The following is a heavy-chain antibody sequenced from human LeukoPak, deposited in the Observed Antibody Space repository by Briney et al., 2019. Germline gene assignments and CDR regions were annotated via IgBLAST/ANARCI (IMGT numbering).Heavy chain of an antibody. CDR1: GYSISSGYY. CDR3: ARGIRYFDWLPPFDY. J-gene: IGHJ4*02. CDR2: IYHSGST. Sequence: SETLSLTCTVSGYSISSGYYWGWIRRPPGKGLEWIGSIYHSGSTYYNPSLKSRVTISVDTSKNQFSLKLSSVTAADTAVYYCARGIRYFDWLPPFDYWGQGTLVTVSS. V-gene: IGHV4-38-2*02. D-gene: IGHD3-9*01.